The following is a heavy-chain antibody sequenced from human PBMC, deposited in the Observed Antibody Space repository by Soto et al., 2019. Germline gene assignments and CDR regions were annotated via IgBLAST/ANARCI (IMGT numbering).Heavy chain of an antibody. J-gene: IGHJ4*02. CDR3: AKDQRDWEYYFDY. V-gene: IGHV3-30*18. CDR2: ISYDGSNK. CDR1: GFTFSSYG. Sequence: QVQLVESGGGVVQPGRSLRLSCAASGFTFSSYGMHWVRQAPGKGLEWVAVISYDGSNKYYADSVKGRFTISRDNSKNTLYLQMNSLRAEDTAVYYCAKDQRDWEYYFDYWGQGTLVTVSS. D-gene: IGHD1-26*01.